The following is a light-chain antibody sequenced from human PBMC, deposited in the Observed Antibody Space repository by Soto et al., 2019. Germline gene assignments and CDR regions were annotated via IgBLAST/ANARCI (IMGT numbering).Light chain of an antibody. CDR3: TQYNSYFPT. CDR2: DAS. Sequence: DIQMTQSPSTLSASVGDRVAITCRASQRISSWLAWYQQKPGKAPKLLLYDASSLESGAPSSFSGSGSGTDFTLTISSLQPYNFAPYCCTQYNSYFPTLGQATKADI. V-gene: IGKV1-5*01. CDR1: QRISSW. J-gene: IGKJ1*01.